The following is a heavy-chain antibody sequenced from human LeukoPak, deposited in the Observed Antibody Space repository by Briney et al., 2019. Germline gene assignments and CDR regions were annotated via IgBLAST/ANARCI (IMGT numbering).Heavy chain of an antibody. Sequence: SETLSLTCAVYGGSFSGYYWSWIRQPPGKGLEWIGEINHSGSTNYNPSLKSRVTISVDTSKNQFSLKLSSVTAADTAVYYCAREGRITGTTGAFDIWGQGTMGTVSS. D-gene: IGHD1-7*01. CDR1: GGSFSGYY. V-gene: IGHV4-34*01. CDR2: INHSGST. J-gene: IGHJ3*02. CDR3: AREGRITGTTGAFDI.